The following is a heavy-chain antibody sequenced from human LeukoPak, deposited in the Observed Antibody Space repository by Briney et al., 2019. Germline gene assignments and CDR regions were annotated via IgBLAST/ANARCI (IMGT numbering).Heavy chain of an antibody. CDR3: ARAPYDFWSGFPFGLDY. V-gene: IGHV3-21*01. CDR1: GFTFSSYS. J-gene: IGHJ4*02. D-gene: IGHD3-3*01. CDR2: ISSSSSYI. Sequence: GGSLRLSCAASGFTFSSYSMNWVRQAPGKGLEWVSSISSSSSYIYYADSVKGRFTISRDNAKNSLYLQMNSLRAEDTAVYYCARAPYDFWSGFPFGLDYWGQGTPVTVSS.